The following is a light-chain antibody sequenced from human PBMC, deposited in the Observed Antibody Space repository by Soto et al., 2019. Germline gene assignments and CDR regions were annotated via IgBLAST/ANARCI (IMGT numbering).Light chain of an antibody. CDR2: DAS. J-gene: IGKJ3*01. CDR1: QSISSW. CDR3: QQYYKWPPET. V-gene: IGKV1-5*01. Sequence: DIQMTQSPSTLSASVGDRVTITCRASQSISSWLAWYQQKPGKAPKLLIYDASSLESGVPSRFSGSGSGTEFTLTISSLQSEDFAVYYCQQYYKWPPETFGPGTKVDIK.